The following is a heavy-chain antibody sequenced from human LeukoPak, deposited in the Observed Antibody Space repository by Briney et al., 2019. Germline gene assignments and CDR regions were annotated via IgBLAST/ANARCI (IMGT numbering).Heavy chain of an antibody. CDR1: GFTFSNAW. CDR2: INSDGSST. CDR3: ARVRYCSSTSCYPYFDY. D-gene: IGHD2-2*01. Sequence: PGGSLRLSCAASGFTFSNAWMHWVRQAPGKGLVWVSRINSDGSSTTYADSVKGRFTISRDNAKNTLYLQMNTLRAEDTAVYYCARVRYCSSTSCYPYFDYWGQGTLVTVSS. J-gene: IGHJ4*02. V-gene: IGHV3-74*01.